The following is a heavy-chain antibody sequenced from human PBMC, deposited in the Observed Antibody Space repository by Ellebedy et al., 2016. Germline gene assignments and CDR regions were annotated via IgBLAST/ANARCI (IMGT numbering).Heavy chain of an antibody. D-gene: IGHD6-19*01. CDR3: ASGYSRGWYDY. J-gene: IGHJ4*02. CDR2: IKQDGSEK. V-gene: IGHV3-7*03. Sequence: GESLKISCAASGFSFSSYWMSWVRQAPGKGLEWVANIKQDGSEKYYVDSVKGRVTISRDNAKNSVYLQMNSLRAEDTAVYYCASGYSRGWYDYWGQGTLVTVSS. CDR1: GFSFSSYW.